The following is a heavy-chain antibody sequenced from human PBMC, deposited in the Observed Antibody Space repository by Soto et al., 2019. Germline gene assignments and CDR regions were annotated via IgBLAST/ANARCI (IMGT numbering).Heavy chain of an antibody. D-gene: IGHD3-16*01. Sequence: QVQLVESGGGVVQPGRSLRLSCAASGFTFSSYGMHWVRQAPGKGLEWVAVIWYDGSNKYYADSVKGRFTISRDNSKNTLYLQMNSLRAEDTAVSYGARASVGVRELDYLGQGTLVTVSS. J-gene: IGHJ4*02. CDR2: IWYDGSNK. CDR3: ARASVGVRELDY. V-gene: IGHV3-33*01. CDR1: GFTFSSYG.